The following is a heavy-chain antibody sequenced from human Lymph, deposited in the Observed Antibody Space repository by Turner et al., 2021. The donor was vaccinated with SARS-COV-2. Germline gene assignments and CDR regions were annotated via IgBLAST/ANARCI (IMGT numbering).Heavy chain of an antibody. J-gene: IGHJ4*02. D-gene: IGHD4-17*01. CDR1: GFTFSTYS. V-gene: IGHV3-21*01. Sequence: EVQLVVSGGGLVKPGGSLRRSCSASGFTFSTYSMNWVRQAPGKGLEWISSISSSSSNIYYADSVKGRFTISRDDAKNSLYLQMNSLRAEDTAVYYCARDIPTTADYFDYWGQGTLVTVSS. CDR2: ISSSSSNI. CDR3: ARDIPTTADYFDY.